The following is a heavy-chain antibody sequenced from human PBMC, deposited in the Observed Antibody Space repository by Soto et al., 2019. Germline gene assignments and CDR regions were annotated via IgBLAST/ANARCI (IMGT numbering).Heavy chain of an antibody. J-gene: IGHJ6*02. D-gene: IGHD3-16*01. CDR3: AKLGEDYYYYYGMDV. CDR2: ISSSSSTI. V-gene: IGHV3-48*02. Sequence: GGSLRLSCAASGFTFGSYSMNWVRQAPGKGLEWVSYISSSSSTIYYADSVKGRFTISRDNAKNSLYLQMNSLRDEDTAVYYCAKLGEDYYYYYGMDVWGQGTTVTVSS. CDR1: GFTFGSYS.